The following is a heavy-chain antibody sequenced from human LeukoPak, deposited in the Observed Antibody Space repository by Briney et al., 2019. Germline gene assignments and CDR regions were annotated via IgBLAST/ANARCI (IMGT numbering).Heavy chain of an antibody. J-gene: IGHJ3*02. D-gene: IGHD2-15*01. Sequence: PGGSLRLSCAASGFTFDDYAMHWVRQAPGKGLEWVSGISWNSGSIGYADSVKGRFTISRDNAKNPLYLQMNSLRAEDTALYYCAKALRGLGYCSGGSCPDAFDIWGQGTMVTVSS. CDR1: GFTFDDYA. CDR2: ISWNSGSI. CDR3: AKALRGLGYCSGGSCPDAFDI. V-gene: IGHV3-9*01.